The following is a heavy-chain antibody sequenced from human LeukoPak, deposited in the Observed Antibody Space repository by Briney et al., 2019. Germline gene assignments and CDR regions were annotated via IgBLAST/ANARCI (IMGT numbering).Heavy chain of an antibody. CDR3: ARGQYHLLYWYFDL. CDR2: IYSSGST. CDR1: GGSISSYY. J-gene: IGHJ2*01. V-gene: IGHV4-4*07. Sequence: SETLSLTCTVSGGSISSYYWSWIRQPAGKGLEWIGRIYSSGSTNYNPSINSRVTMSVDTSKNQFSLKLSSVTAADTAVYYCARGQYHLLYWYFDLWGRGTLVTVSS. D-gene: IGHD2-2*01.